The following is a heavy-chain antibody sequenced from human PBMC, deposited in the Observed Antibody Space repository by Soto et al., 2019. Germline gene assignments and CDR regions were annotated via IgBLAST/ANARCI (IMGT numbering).Heavy chain of an antibody. CDR2: ISGRGGTT. CDR3: AKVDNAGAFDI. V-gene: IGHV3-23*01. CDR1: GLTFSSYA. J-gene: IGHJ3*02. D-gene: IGHD1-20*01. Sequence: EVQLLESGGGLVQPGGSLRLSCAVSGLTFSSYAMSWVRQAPGKGLEWVSAISGRGGTTYYADSVKGRFTISRDNFKNTLYLQMNSLRAGDTAVYYCAKVDNAGAFDIWGQGTVVTVSS.